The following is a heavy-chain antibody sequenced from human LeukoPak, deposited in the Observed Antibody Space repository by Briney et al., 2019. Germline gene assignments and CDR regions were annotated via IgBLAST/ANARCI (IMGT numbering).Heavy chain of an antibody. V-gene: IGHV1-46*01. J-gene: IGHJ6*02. CDR1: GYTSTSYY. D-gene: IGHD4-17*01. Sequence: GASVKVSCKASGYTSTSYYMHWVRQAPGQGLEWMGIINPSGGSTSYAQKFQGRVTMTRDTSTSTVYMELSSLRSEDTAVYYCARDLGHMTTVYYGMDVWGQGTTVTVSS. CDR3: ARDLGHMTTVYYGMDV. CDR2: INPSGGST.